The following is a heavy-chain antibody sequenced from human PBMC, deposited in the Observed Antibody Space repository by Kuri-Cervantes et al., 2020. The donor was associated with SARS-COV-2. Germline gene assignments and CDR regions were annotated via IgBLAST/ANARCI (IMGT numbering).Heavy chain of an antibody. CDR3: AREVGGITIFGVVPNSQFDY. V-gene: IGHV1-46*01. Sequence: ASVKVSCKASGYTFTSYYMHWVRQAPGQGLEWMGIINPSGGSTSYAQKFQGRVTMTRDTSTGTVYMELSSLRSEDTAVYYCAREVGGITIFGVVPNSQFDYWGQGTLVTVSS. CDR2: INPSGGST. D-gene: IGHD3-3*01. J-gene: IGHJ4*02. CDR1: GYTFTSYY.